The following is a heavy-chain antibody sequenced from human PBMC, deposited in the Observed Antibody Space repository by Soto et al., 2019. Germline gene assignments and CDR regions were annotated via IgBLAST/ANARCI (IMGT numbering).Heavy chain of an antibody. CDR1: GGSISSSSYY. V-gene: IGHV4-39*01. D-gene: IGHD3-10*01. CDR3: ASLSGIIGYYYYYMDV. J-gene: IGHJ6*03. Sequence: TSETLSLTCSVSGGSISSSSYYWGWIRQPPGKGLEWIGSIYYSGSTSYNPSLKSRVTISVDTSKNQFSLKLSSVTAADTAVYYCASLSGIIGYYYYYMDVWGKGTTVT. CDR2: IYYSGST.